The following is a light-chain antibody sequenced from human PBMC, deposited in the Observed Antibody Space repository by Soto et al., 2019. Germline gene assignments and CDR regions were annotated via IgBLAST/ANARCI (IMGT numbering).Light chain of an antibody. CDR2: TTS. V-gene: IGKV1-39*01. CDR3: HQSYSTPPIT. CDR1: QSISSF. J-gene: IGKJ5*01. Sequence: DIQMTQSPSSLSASPGDRVTITCRTSQSISSFLTWYQHKPGNAPKLLIYTTSTLRSGVPSRFRGSGSGTHFTLTITSVQPEDFATYYCHQSYSTPPITFGQETRLDIK.